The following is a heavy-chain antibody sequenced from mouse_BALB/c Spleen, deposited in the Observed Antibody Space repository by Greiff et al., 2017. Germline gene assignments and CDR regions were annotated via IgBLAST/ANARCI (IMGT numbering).Heavy chain of an antibody. J-gene: IGHJ4*01. V-gene: IGHV1-69*02. CDR1: GYTFTSYW. D-gene: IGHD2-1*01. CDR2: IYPSDSYT. CDR3: TKQGGNYDYYAMDY. Sequence: QVQLKQSGAELVRPGASVKLSCKASGYTFTSYWINWVKQRPGQGLEWIGNIYPSDSYTNYNQKFKDKATLTVDKSSSTAYMQLSSPTSEDSAVYYCTKQGGNYDYYAMDYWGQGTSVTVSS.